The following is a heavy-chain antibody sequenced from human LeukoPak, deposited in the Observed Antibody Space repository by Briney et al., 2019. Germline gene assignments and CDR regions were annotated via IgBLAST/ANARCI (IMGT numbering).Heavy chain of an antibody. J-gene: IGHJ5*02. V-gene: IGHV4-38-2*02. CDR2: IYHTGST. D-gene: IGHD6-6*01. Sequence: SETLSLTCTVSGYSITRGYWWAWIRQPPGKGLEWIGNIYHTGSTHYNPSLKGRATISKDTSKNQFSLSLRSVTAADTAVYYCARDWDLLIEPRPLDPWGQGTLVTVSS. CDR1: GYSITRGYW. CDR3: ARDWDLLIEPRPLDP.